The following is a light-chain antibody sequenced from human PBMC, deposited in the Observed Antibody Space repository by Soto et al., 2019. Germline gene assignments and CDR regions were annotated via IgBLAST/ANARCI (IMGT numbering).Light chain of an antibody. V-gene: IGKV3-15*01. Sequence: IVMKLSAAALSVSQGERATLSCRASQSISSNLVWYQQKAGQAPRLLIYGASTRATGIPARFSGSGSGTDFTLTISSLQPEDVAAYYCQKYNSAPLTFGGGTMVDI. CDR1: QSISSN. J-gene: IGKJ4*01. CDR2: GAS. CDR3: QKYNSAPLT.